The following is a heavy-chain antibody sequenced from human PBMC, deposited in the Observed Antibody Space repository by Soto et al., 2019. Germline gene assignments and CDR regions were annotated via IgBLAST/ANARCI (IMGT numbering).Heavy chain of an antibody. J-gene: IGHJ1*01. CDR1: GGSFSGYD. D-gene: IGHD4-17*01. Sequence: SETLSLTCAVYGGSFSGYDGSWIRKPPGKGLEWIGEINHSGSTNYNPSLKSRVTISVDTSKNQFSLKLSSVTAADTAVYYCARGRRLRFEYFQHWGQGTLVTVSS. V-gene: IGHV4-34*01. CDR2: INHSGST. CDR3: ARGRRLRFEYFQH.